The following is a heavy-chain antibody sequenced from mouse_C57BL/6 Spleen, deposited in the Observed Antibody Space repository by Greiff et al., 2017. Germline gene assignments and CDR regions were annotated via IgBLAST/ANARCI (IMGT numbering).Heavy chain of an antibody. Sequence: QVQLKQPGAELVKPGASVKLSCKASGYTFTSYWMHWVKQRPGQGLEWIGMIHPNSGSTNYNEKFKSKATLTVDKSSSTAYMQLSSLTSEDSAVYYCAPTGTSFPFYFDYWGQGTTLTVSS. V-gene: IGHV1-64*01. J-gene: IGHJ2*01. D-gene: IGHD4-1*02. CDR2: IHPNSGST. CDR1: GYTFTSYW. CDR3: APTGTSFPFYFDY.